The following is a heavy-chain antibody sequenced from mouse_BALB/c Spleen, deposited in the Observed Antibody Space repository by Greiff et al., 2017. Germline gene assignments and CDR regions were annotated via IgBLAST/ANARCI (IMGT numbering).Heavy chain of an antibody. CDR2: IRNGGGST. J-gene: IGHJ2*01. Sequence: EVKLMESGGGLVQPGGSLKLSCAASGFTFSSYTMSWVRQTPEKRLEWVAYIRNGGGSTYYPDTVKGRFTISRDNAKNTLYLQMSSLKSEDTAMYYCARLGGSYYFDYWGQGTTLTVSS. D-gene: IGHD1-1*01. CDR1: GFTFSSYT. CDR3: ARLGGSYYFDY. V-gene: IGHV5-12-2*01.